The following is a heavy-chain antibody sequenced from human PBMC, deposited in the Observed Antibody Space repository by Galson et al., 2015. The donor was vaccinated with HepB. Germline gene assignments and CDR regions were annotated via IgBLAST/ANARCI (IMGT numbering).Heavy chain of an antibody. V-gene: IGHV3-9*01. CDR1: GFTFDDYA. J-gene: IGHJ4*02. CDR2: ISWNSGSI. D-gene: IGHD2-2*01. CDR3: AKAPRSTSDPWYFDY. Sequence: SLRLSCAASGFTFDDYAMHWVRQAPGKGLEWVSGISWNSGSIGYADSVKGRFTISRDNAKNSLYLQMNSLRAEDTALYYCAKAPRSTSDPWYFDYWGQGTLVTVSS.